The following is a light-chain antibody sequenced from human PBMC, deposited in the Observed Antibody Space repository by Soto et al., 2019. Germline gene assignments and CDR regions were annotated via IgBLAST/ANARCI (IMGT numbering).Light chain of an antibody. CDR1: QSISSY. Sequence: DIQMTQSPSSASAFVGARVTITCRASQSISSYLNWYQQKPGQAPKLLIYAATSLQSGVPSRFSGSGSGTDFTLTISSLQPEDFATYYCQQSYSTPQTFGQGTKVDIK. J-gene: IGKJ1*01. CDR2: AAT. CDR3: QQSYSTPQT. V-gene: IGKV1-39*01.